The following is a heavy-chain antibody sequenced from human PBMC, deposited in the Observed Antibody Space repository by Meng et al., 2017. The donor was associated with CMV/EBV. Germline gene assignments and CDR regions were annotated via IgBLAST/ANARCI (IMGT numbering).Heavy chain of an antibody. CDR1: GGSISSYY. CDR3: ARVYRNWFDP. Sequence: GSLRLSCTVSGGSISSYYWSWNRQPPGKGLEWIGYIYYSGSTNYNPSLKSRVTISVDTSKNQFSLKLSSVTAADTAVYYCARVYRNWFDPWGQGTLVTVSS. V-gene: IGHV4-59*01. CDR2: IYYSGST. D-gene: IGHD3-16*02. J-gene: IGHJ5*02.